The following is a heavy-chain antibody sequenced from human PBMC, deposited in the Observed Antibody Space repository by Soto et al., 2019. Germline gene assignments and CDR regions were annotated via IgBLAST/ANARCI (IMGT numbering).Heavy chain of an antibody. Sequence: GASVKVSCKASGYTFTTYGISWVRQAPGQGLEWMGWLNTYNGNTNYPQKLQGRLTMTTDTSTSTAYMQLRSLRSDDTAVYYCAREMSYYYDSSGLDAFDIWGQGTMVTVS. CDR1: GYTFTTYG. D-gene: IGHD3-22*01. V-gene: IGHV1-18*01. CDR3: AREMSYYYDSSGLDAFDI. CDR2: LNTYNGNT. J-gene: IGHJ3*02.